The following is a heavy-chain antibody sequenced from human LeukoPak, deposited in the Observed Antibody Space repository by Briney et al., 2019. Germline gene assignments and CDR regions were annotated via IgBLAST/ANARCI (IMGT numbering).Heavy chain of an antibody. D-gene: IGHD1-7*01. CDR1: GFAFSTYE. CDR3: ARSPGNWNYASDL. Sequence: GGSLRPSCVASGFAFSTYEMNWVRQAPGKGLEWVSYISTSGSTIYYADSVKGRFTISRDDVKNSLYLQMDSLRAEDTAVYYCARSPGNWNYASDLWGQGTLVTVPS. CDR2: ISTSGSTI. V-gene: IGHV3-48*03. J-gene: IGHJ5*02.